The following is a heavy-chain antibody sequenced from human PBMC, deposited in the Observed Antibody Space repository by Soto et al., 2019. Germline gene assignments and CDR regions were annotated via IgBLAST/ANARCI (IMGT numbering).Heavy chain of an antibody. CDR2: ISYDGSNK. CDR1: GFTFSSYA. CDR3: AREWDYYDSSGPYDY. V-gene: IGHV3-30-3*01. Sequence: GGSMILSCAASGFTFSSYAMHWVRQAPGKGLEWVAVISYDGSNKYYADSVKGRFTISRDNSKNTLYLQMNSLRAEDTAVYYCAREWDYYDSSGPYDYWGQGTLVTVSS. J-gene: IGHJ4*02. D-gene: IGHD3-22*01.